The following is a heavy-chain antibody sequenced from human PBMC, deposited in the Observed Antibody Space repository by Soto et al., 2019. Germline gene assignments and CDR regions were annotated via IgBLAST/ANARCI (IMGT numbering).Heavy chain of an antibody. Sequence: PSETLSITCTVSGDSICSCSYFWGWIRQPPGKGLEWIGSIYYSGSTYYNPSLKSRVTVSVDTSKNQFSLKLSSVTAADTAVYYCARHPSAFWFDPWGQGTLVTV. CDR1: GDSICSCSYF. J-gene: IGHJ5*02. CDR3: ARHPSAFWFDP. D-gene: IGHD1-26*01. V-gene: IGHV4-39*01. CDR2: IYYSGST.